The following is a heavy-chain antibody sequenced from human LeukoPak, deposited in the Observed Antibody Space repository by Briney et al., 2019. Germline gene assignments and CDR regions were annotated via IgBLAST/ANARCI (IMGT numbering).Heavy chain of an antibody. V-gene: IGHV1-46*01. CDR3: ARGAQLLFHSGRYFQH. CDR2: INPSGGST. D-gene: IGHD2-2*01. J-gene: IGHJ1*01. CDR1: GYTFTSYY. Sequence: ASVKVSCKASGYTFTSYYMHWVRQAPGQGLEWMGIINPSGGSTSYAQKFQGRVTMTRDTSTSTVYMELSSLRSEDTAVYYCARGAQLLFHSGRYFQHWGQGTLVTVSS.